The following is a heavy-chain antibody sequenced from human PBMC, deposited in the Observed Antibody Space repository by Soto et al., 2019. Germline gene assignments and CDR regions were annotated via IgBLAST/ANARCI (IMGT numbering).Heavy chain of an antibody. CDR2: INHSGST. Sequence: QVQLQQWGAGLLKPSETLSLTCAVYGGSFSGYYWSWIRQPPGKGLEWIGEINHSGSTNYNPSLKRRVTXXVXTXXIQFSLKLSSVTAADTAVYYCARTMVRGGLDAFDIWGQGTMVTVSS. CDR1: GGSFSGYY. J-gene: IGHJ3*02. CDR3: ARTMVRGGLDAFDI. V-gene: IGHV4-34*01. D-gene: IGHD3-10*01.